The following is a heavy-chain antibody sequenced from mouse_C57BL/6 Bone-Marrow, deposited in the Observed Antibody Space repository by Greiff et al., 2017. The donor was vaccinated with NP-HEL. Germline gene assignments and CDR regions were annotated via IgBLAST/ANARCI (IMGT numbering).Heavy chain of an antibody. CDR3: ARLGNYPYYFDY. Sequence: VQLQQSGAELARPGASVKLSCKASGYTFTSYGISWVKQRTGQGLEWIGEIYPRSGNTYYNEKFKGKATLTADKSSSTAYMELRSLTSEDSAVYFCARLGNYPYYFDYWGQGTTLTVSS. J-gene: IGHJ2*01. D-gene: IGHD2-1*01. CDR2: IYPRSGNT. V-gene: IGHV1-81*01. CDR1: GYTFTSYG.